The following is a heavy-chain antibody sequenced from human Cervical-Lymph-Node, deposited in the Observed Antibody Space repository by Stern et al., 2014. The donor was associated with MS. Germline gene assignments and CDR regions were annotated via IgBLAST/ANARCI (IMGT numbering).Heavy chain of an antibody. J-gene: IGHJ5*01. Sequence: QMQLVQSGAEVTKPGSSVKVSCKASGGTFSAYAISWVRQAPGQGLEWMGGIIPIFGSTDYAQNFQGRVTITADESTTTAYMDLSSLRSEDTAVYYCARGAYCGGDCYWGWFDSWGQGTLVTVSS. V-gene: IGHV1-69*01. D-gene: IGHD2-21*02. CDR1: GGTFSAYA. CDR3: ARGAYCGGDCYWGWFDS. CDR2: IIPIFGST.